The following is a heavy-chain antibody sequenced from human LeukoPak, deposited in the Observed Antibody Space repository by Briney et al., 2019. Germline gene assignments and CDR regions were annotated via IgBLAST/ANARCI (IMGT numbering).Heavy chain of an antibody. D-gene: IGHD6-19*01. CDR3: AKRTCSGTTCYPLDS. CDR2: IIGNGAST. Sequence: GGSQRLSCVASGFTFSVAGMHWVRQAPGKGLEWVSAIIGNGASTYYTDSVKGRFTISTDNSKNTLYLQMNSLRAEDTGVYYCAKRTCSGTTCYPLDSWGRGTLVTVSS. CDR1: GFTFSVAG. J-gene: IGHJ4*02. V-gene: IGHV3-23*01.